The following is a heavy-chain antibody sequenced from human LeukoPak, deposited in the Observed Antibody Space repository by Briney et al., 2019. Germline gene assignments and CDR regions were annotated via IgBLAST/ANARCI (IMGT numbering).Heavy chain of an antibody. CDR1: GGSFSGYY. Sequence: PSETLSLTCAVYGGSFSGYYWSWIRQPPGKGLEWIGEINHSGSTNYNPSLKSRVTISVDTSKNQSSLKLSSVTAADTAVYYCARGGWSAAEYFQHWGQGTLVTVSS. V-gene: IGHV4-34*01. CDR2: INHSGST. J-gene: IGHJ1*01. CDR3: ARGGWSAAEYFQH.